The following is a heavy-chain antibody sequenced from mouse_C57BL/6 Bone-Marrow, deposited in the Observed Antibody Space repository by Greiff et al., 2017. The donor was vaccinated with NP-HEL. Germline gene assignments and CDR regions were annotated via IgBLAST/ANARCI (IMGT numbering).Heavy chain of an antibody. V-gene: IGHV1-26*01. Sequence: EVQLQQSGPELVKPGASVKISCKASGYTFTDYYMNWVKQSHGKSLEWIGDINPNNGGTSYNQKFKGKATLTVDKSSSTAYMELRSLTSEDSAVYYCARSGGNYFMDYWGQGTSVTVSS. J-gene: IGHJ4*01. CDR1: GYTFTDYY. CDR2: INPNNGGT. D-gene: IGHD3-1*01. CDR3: ARSGGNYFMDY.